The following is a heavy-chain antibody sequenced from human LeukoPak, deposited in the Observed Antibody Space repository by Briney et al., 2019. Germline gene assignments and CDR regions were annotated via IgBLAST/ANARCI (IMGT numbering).Heavy chain of an antibody. J-gene: IGHJ4*02. D-gene: IGHD2-2*01. Sequence: GGSLRLSCAASGFTFSSYDMHWVRQAPGNGLEWVSAISGSGGSTYYADSVKGRFTISRDNSKNTLYLQMNSLRAEDTAVYYCAKGGPSDIVVVPAAIQFDYWGQGTLVTVSS. V-gene: IGHV3-23*01. CDR2: ISGSGGST. CDR3: AKGGPSDIVVVPAAIQFDY. CDR1: GFTFSSYD.